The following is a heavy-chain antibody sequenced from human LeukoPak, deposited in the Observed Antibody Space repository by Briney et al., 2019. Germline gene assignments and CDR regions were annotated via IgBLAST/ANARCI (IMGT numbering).Heavy chain of an antibody. CDR2: IYYSGST. D-gene: IGHD3-10*01. J-gene: IGHJ4*02. CDR3: ARLGYGSGSYLPYYFDY. V-gene: IGHV4-59*08. CDR1: GGSISSYY. Sequence: SEFMPFTCTVTGGSISSYYRSWIRQPPEKGLEWIGYIYYSGSTNYNPSLKSRVTISVDTSKNQFSLKLSSVTAADTAVYYCARLGYGSGSYLPYYFDYWGQGTLVTVSS.